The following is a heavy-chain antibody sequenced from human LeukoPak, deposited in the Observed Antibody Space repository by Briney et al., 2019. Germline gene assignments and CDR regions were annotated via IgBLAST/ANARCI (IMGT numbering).Heavy chain of an antibody. CDR1: GFTVSGSW. V-gene: IGHV3-74*01. D-gene: IGHD2-8*01. CDR3: ARAGPNWRIDY. CDR2: INNDGSST. Sequence: GGSLRLSCAASGFTVSGSWIHWVRQAPGKGLLWVSLINNDGSSTAYADSVRGRFTISRDNDKNTLYLQMNTLRVDDTAMYYCARAGPNWRIDYWGQGTLVTVS. J-gene: IGHJ4*02.